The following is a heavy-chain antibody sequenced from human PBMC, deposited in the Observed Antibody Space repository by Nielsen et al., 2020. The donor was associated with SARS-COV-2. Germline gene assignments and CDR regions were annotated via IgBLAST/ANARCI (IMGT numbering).Heavy chain of an antibody. CDR1: GFTFSSYE. Sequence: GESLKISCAASGFTFSSYEMNWVRQAPGKGLEWLSYISPSGSTIYYADSVKGRFTISRDNARNTLYLQMNSLRAEDTAVYYCASHKFGEGHWGQGTLVSVSS. J-gene: IGHJ1*01. V-gene: IGHV3-48*03. CDR3: ASHKFGEGH. D-gene: IGHD3-10*01. CDR2: ISPSGSTI.